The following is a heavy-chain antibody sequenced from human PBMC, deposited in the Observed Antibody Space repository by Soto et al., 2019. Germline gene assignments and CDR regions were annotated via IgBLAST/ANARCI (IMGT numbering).Heavy chain of an antibody. V-gene: IGHV4-30-4*01. D-gene: IGHD5-18*01. CDR3: AHYSGGRAFDI. J-gene: IGHJ3*02. Sequence: QVQLQESGPGLVKPSQTLSLTCSVSGGSISSGDYYWSWIRQPPGKGLEWIGYIYYSGSTYYNPSLEIRVTISVDTSKNQFSLKLSSVTAADTAVYYCAHYSGGRAFDIWGQGTMVTVSS. CDR1: GGSISSGDYY. CDR2: IYYSGST.